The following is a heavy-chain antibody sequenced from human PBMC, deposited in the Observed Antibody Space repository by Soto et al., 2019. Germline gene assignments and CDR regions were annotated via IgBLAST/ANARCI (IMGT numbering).Heavy chain of an antibody. Sequence: EVQLVASGGGLVKPGGSLRLSCAASGFSFSDYSMNWFRQAPGKWLEWVSSISGIRSYIYYTDSLKVRFTVARDNANKSLYVQMNSLRAEDPAVYYCARDGAYCSGIGCRDYSDYMDVWGKGTTVTVSS. V-gene: IGHV3-21*01. CDR2: ISGIRSYI. CDR1: GFSFSDYS. J-gene: IGHJ6*03. CDR3: ARDGAYCSGIGCRDYSDYMDV. D-gene: IGHD2-15*01.